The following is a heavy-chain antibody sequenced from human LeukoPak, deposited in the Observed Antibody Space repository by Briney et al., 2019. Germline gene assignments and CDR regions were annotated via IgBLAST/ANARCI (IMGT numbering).Heavy chain of an antibody. V-gene: IGHV4-34*01. D-gene: IGHD3-3*01. CDR1: GGSFSGYY. CDR3: ARPSTYYDFWSGGGGGYFDY. CDR2: INHSGST. Sequence: PSETLSLTCAVYGGSFSGYYWSWIRQPPGKGREWIGEINHSGSTNYNPSLKSRVTISVDTSKNQFSLKLSSVTAADTAVYYCARPSTYYDFWSGGGGGYFDYWGQGTLVTVSS. J-gene: IGHJ4*02.